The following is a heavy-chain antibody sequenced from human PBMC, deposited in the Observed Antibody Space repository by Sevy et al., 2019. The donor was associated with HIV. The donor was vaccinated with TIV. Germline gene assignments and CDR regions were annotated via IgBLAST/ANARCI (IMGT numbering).Heavy chain of an antibody. V-gene: IGHV1-58*01. CDR2: IVVGSGNT. CDR1: GFTFTSSA. CDR3: AAESDCSSTSCYYFDY. D-gene: IGHD2-2*01. J-gene: IGHJ4*02. Sequence: ASVKVSCKASGFTFTSSAVQWVRQARGQRLVWIGWIVVGSGNTNYAQKFQERVTITRDMSTSTAYMELSSLRSEDTAVYYCAAESDCSSTSCYYFDYWGQGTLVTVSS.